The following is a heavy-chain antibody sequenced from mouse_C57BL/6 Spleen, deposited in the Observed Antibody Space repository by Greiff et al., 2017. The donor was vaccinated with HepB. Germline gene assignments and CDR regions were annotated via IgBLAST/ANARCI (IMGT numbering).Heavy chain of an antibody. D-gene: IGHD2-4*01. CDR1: GYTFTDYN. CDR2: INPNNGGT. CDR3: YYDYDSFAY. V-gene: IGHV1-22*01. J-gene: IGHJ3*01. Sequence: VHVKQSGPELVKPGASVKMSCKASGYTFTDYNMHWVKQSHGKSLEWIGYINPNNGGTSYNQKFKGKATLTVNKSSSTAYMELRSLTSEDSAVYYCYYDYDSFAYWGQGTLVTVSA.